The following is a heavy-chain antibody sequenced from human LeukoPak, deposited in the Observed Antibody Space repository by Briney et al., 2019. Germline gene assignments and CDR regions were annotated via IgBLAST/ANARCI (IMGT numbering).Heavy chain of an antibody. V-gene: IGHV4-30-4*08. CDR3: ARDSDFWSGYYYFDY. CDR1: GGSISRADYY. D-gene: IGHD3-3*01. CDR2: IYYSGST. Sequence: SETLSLTCTVSGGSISRADYYWSWIRQPPGKGLEWIGYIYYSGSTYYNPSLKSRATISVDTSKSQFSLKLSSVTDADTAVYYCARDSDFWSGYYYFDYWGQGTLVTVSS. J-gene: IGHJ4*02.